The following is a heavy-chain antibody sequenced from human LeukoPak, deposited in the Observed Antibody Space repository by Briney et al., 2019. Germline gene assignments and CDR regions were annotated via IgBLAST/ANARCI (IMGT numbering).Heavy chain of an antibody. CDR2: IYHTGST. CDR3: AKIGYCSTTTCYSTVFDS. Sequence: PETLSLTCAISGASITNTSLSNTGYFWGWIRQPPGKGLQWIGSIYHTGSTYYSPSLKSRVTISVDTSKNQFSLKLNFVTAADTAVYYCAKIGYCSTTTCYSTVFDSWGQGTLVTISS. CDR1: GASITNTSLSNTGYF. D-gene: IGHD2-2*01. J-gene: IGHJ4*02. V-gene: IGHV4-39*01.